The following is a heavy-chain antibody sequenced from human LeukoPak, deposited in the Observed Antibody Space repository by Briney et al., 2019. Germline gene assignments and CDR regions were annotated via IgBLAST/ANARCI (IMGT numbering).Heavy chain of an antibody. D-gene: IGHD3-10*01. J-gene: IGHJ4*02. CDR2: ISSSGSTI. Sequence: GGSLRLSCAASGFTFSSYEMNWVRQAPGKGLEWVSYISSSGSTIYYADSVKGRFTISRDNAKNSLYLQMNSLRAEDTAVYYCAKEYGSGSYYTFFFDYWGQGTLVTVSS. V-gene: IGHV3-48*03. CDR3: AKEYGSGSYYTFFFDY. CDR1: GFTFSSYE.